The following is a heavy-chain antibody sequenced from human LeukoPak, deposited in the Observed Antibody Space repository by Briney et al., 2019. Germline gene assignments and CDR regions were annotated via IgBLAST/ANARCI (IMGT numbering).Heavy chain of an antibody. V-gene: IGHV5-51*01. D-gene: IGHD3-3*01. J-gene: IGHJ4*02. CDR1: GYSFSSYS. CDR3: ARQYYDFWSGYPRQTYYFDY. Sequence: GESLKISCKGLGYSFSSYSIGWVRQMPGKGLGWMGIIYPDVSDTRYSPSFQGQVTISADKSFSTAYLQWSSLKASDTAMYYCARQYYDFWSGYPRQTYYFDYWGQGTLVTVSS. CDR2: IYPDVSDT.